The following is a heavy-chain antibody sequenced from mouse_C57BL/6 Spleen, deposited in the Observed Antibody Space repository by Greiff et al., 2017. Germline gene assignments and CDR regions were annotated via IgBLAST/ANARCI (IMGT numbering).Heavy chain of an antibody. Sequence: QVQLQQSGAELVKPGASVKISCKASGYTFTDYYINWVKQRPGQGLEWIGKIGPGSGSTYYNEKFKSKDTLTVDKSSSTAYMQLSSLTSEDSAVYYCAVYYDYDGGPFDYWGQGTTLTVSS. CDR1: GYTFTDYY. J-gene: IGHJ2*01. D-gene: IGHD2-4*01. CDR3: AVYYDYDGGPFDY. CDR2: IGPGSGST. V-gene: IGHV1-77*01.